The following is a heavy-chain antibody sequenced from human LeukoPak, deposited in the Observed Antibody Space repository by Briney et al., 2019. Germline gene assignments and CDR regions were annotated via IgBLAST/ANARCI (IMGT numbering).Heavy chain of an antibody. CDR1: GFNFRGYA. V-gene: IGHV3-30*02. D-gene: IGHD2-15*01. Sequence: GGSLRLSCAASGFNFRGYAMHWVRLVPGKGLEWVAFLRFDGSNEKYAESLKGRFTISRDNSKDTLYLQINTLRVDDSSEYYCAKEGYVNGVVDYWGQGTLVTVSS. CDR2: LRFDGSNE. CDR3: AKEGYVNGVVDY. J-gene: IGHJ4*02.